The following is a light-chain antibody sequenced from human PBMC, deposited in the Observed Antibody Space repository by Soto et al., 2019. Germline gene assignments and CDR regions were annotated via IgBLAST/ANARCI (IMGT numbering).Light chain of an antibody. CDR2: GNS. J-gene: IGLJ2*01. Sequence: QSVLTQPPSVSGAPGQRVTISCTGSSSNIGAGYDVHWYQQLPGTAPKLLIYGNSNRPSGVPDRFSGSKSGTSASLAITGLQAEEEADYSSLSGVVFGGGTKLTVL. CDR1: SSNIGAGYD. V-gene: IGLV1-40*01. CDR3: LSGVV.